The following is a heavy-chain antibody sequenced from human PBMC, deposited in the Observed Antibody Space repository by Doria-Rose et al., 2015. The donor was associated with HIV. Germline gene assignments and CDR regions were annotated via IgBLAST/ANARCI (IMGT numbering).Heavy chain of an antibody. CDR2: ISTYNGNT. V-gene: IGHV1-18*01. J-gene: IGHJ4*02. Sequence: NWIRQAPGQGLEWMGWISTYNGNTHYVQNFQGGVTMTRDTSTSTVYLELRSLRPDDTAMYYCARSGTNREFDQWGQGTLVTVSS. CDR3: ARSGTNREFDQ. D-gene: IGHD1-26*01.